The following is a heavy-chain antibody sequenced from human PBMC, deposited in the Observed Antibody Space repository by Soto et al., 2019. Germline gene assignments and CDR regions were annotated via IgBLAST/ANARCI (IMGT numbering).Heavy chain of an antibody. D-gene: IGHD3-16*02. J-gene: IGHJ3*02. V-gene: IGHV3-23*01. CDR1: GFTFSSYA. Sequence: EVQLLESGGGLVQPGGSLRLSCAASGFTFSSYAMSWVRQAPGKGLEWVSAISGSGSNTYYADSVKCRFTISRDNSKNTLYLQMKSLRGEDTAVYYCAKDAGSGYRIFDAFDIWGQGTMVTVSS. CDR2: ISGSGSNT. CDR3: AKDAGSGYRIFDAFDI.